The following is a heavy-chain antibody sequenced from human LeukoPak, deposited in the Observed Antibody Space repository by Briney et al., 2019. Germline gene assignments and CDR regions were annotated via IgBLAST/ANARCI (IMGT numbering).Heavy chain of an antibody. CDR2: ISSSSSYI. D-gene: IGHD3-10*02. Sequence: GGSLRLSCAASGFTFSSYRMNWVRQAPGKGLEWVSSISSSSSYIYYADSVKGRFTISRDNAKNSLYLQMNSLRAEDTAVYYCARDMLDPYDAFDIWGQGTMVTVSS. V-gene: IGHV3-21*01. CDR1: GFTFSSYR. J-gene: IGHJ3*02. CDR3: ARDMLDPYDAFDI.